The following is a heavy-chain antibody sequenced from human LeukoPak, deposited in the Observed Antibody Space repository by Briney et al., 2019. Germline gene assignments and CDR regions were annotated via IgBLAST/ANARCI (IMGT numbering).Heavy chain of an antibody. CDR2: INHSGST. J-gene: IGHJ4*02. CDR3: ARGLNYDFWSGHHSTFDY. V-gene: IGHV4-34*01. Sequence: PSETLSLTCAVYGGSFSGYYWSWIRQPPGKGLEWIGEINHSGSTNYNPSLKSRVTISVDTSKNQFSLKLSSVTAADTAVYYCARGLNYDFWSGHHSTFDYWGQGTLVTVSS. CDR1: GGSFSGYY. D-gene: IGHD3-3*01.